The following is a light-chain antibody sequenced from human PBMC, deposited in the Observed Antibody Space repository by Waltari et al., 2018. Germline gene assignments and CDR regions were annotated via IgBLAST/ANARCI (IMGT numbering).Light chain of an antibody. J-gene: IGLJ1*01. CDR2: EVA. V-gene: IGLV2-23*02. CDR3: CSYAGGGTYV. CDR1: SSDVDMYNL. Sequence: QSALTQPASVSRSPGQSITISCTGTSSDVDMYNLDSWYQHHPDKTPKLMIDEVAKRPSGVNNLFSGSQCGNTASLTISGLQAQDEADYYCCSYAGGGTYVFGRETKVIVL.